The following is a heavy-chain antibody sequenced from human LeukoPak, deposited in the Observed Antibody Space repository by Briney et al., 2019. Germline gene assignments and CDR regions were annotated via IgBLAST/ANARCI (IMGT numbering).Heavy chain of an antibody. J-gene: IGHJ5*02. CDR3: ARGDVVVPAAMAPDP. Sequence: GGSLRLSCAASGFIFSSYWTHWVRQAPGKGLVWVSRINSDGSITTYAASVKGRFTISRDNAKNTLYLQMNSLTAEDTAVYYCARGDVVVPAAMAPDPWGQGTLVTVSS. D-gene: IGHD2-2*01. V-gene: IGHV3-74*01. CDR2: INSDGSIT. CDR1: GFIFSSYW.